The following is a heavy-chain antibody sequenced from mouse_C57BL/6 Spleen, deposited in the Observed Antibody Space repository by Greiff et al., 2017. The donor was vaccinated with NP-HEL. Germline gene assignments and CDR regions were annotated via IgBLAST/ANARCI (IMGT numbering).Heavy chain of an antibody. V-gene: IGHV1-81*01. CDR2: IYPRSGNT. CDR3: AREMDYGSGYDY. Sequence: QVQLQQSGAELARPGASVKLSCKASGYTFTSYGISWVKQRTGQGLEWIGEIYPRSGNTYYNEKFKGKATLTADKSSSTAYMELRSLTSEDSAVYFCAREMDYGSGYDYWGQGTTLTVSS. CDR1: GYTFTSYG. D-gene: IGHD1-1*01. J-gene: IGHJ2*01.